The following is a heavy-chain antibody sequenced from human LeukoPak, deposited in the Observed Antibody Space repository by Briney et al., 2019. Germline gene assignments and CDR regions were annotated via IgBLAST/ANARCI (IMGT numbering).Heavy chain of an antibody. CDR3: AGTSGGTMGY. D-gene: IGHD1-1*01. J-gene: IGHJ4*02. CDR2: INHSGST. V-gene: IGHV4-34*01. CDR1: GGSFSGYY. Sequence: SETLSLTCAVYGGSFSGYYWSWIRQPPGKGLEWIGEINHSGSTNYNPSLKSRVTISVDTSKNQFSLKLSSVTAANTAVYYCAGTSGGTMGYWGQGTLVTVSS.